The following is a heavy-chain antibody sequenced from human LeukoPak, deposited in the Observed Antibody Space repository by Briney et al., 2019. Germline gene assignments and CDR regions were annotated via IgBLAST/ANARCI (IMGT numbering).Heavy chain of an antibody. D-gene: IGHD4-17*01. CDR2: IIPILGIA. V-gene: IGHV1-69*04. CDR1: GGTFSSYA. J-gene: IGHJ4*02. CDR3: ARQDYGGNSDY. Sequence: SVKVSCKASGGTFSSYAISWVRQAPGQGLEWMGRIIPILGIANYAQKFQGRVTITADKSTSTAYMELSSLRSEDTAVYYCARQDYGGNSDYWGREPWSPSPQ.